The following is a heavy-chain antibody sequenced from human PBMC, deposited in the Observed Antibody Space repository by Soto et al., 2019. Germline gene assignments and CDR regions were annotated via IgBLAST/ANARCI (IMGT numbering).Heavy chain of an antibody. CDR3: AKASGYTSGYFSWFDP. CDR1: GGAIRNYY. V-gene: IGHV4-59*01. Sequence: PTEALSLTWTGSGGAIRNYYWSWVRQPPGGGLDWIGHIFYRGGTNYNPALKSRVTISVDTSKSQFSLKLSSVTAADTAVYYCAKASGYTSGYFSWFDPWGQGTLVTVSS. CDR2: IFYRGGT. D-gene: IGHD5-18*01. J-gene: IGHJ5*02.